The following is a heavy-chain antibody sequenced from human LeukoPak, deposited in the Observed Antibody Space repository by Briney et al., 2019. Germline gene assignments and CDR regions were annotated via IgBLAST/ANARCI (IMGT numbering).Heavy chain of an antibody. CDR2: IYYSGST. CDR1: GGSISSYY. J-gene: IGHJ4*02. CDR3: ARGTTVVSTDY. D-gene: IGHD4-23*01. Sequence: SETLSLTCTVSGGSISSYYWSWIRQPPGKGLEWIGYIYYSGSTNYNPSLKSRVTISVDTSKNQFSLKLSSVTAADTAVYYCARGTTVVSTDYWGQGTLVADSS. V-gene: IGHV4-59*01.